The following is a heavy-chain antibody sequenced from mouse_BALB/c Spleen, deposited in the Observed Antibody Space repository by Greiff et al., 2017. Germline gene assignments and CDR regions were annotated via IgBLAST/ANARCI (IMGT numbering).Heavy chain of an antibody. Sequence: EVQGVESGGGLVQPGGSRKLSCAASGFTFSSFGMHWVRQAPEKGLEWVAYISSGSSTIYYADTVKGRFTISRDNPKNTLFLQMTSLRSEDTAMYYCARDYYGSSLYAMDYWGQGTSVTVSS. CDR2: ISSGSSTI. V-gene: IGHV5-17*02. CDR1: GFTFSSFG. D-gene: IGHD1-1*01. J-gene: IGHJ4*01. CDR3: ARDYYGSSLYAMDY.